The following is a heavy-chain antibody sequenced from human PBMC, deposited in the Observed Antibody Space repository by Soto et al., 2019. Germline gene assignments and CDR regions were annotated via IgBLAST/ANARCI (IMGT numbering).Heavy chain of an antibody. Sequence: QVQLVQSGAEVKKPGSSVKVSCKASGGTFSSYAISWVRQAPGQGLEWMGGIIPIFGTANYAQKFQGRVTVTADESTNTAYMELRSLRSGDTAVYYCADGIAAAGGYYGMDVWGQGTTVTVSS. D-gene: IGHD6-13*01. V-gene: IGHV1-69*12. CDR3: ADGIAAAGGYYGMDV. CDR2: IIPIFGTA. CDR1: GGTFSSYA. J-gene: IGHJ6*02.